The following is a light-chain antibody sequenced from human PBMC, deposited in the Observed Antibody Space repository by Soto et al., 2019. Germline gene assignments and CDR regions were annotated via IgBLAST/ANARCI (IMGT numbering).Light chain of an antibody. CDR2: HAS. Sequence: EIVMTQSPATLSVSPGERATLSCRVSQGIGANLAWYQQKPGQAPRLLIYHASTRATGIPARFSGSGSGTEFTLTISSLQSEDFAVYYCQQYDNWPPITFGQGTRLEIK. J-gene: IGKJ5*01. V-gene: IGKV3-15*01. CDR1: QGIGAN. CDR3: QQYDNWPPIT.